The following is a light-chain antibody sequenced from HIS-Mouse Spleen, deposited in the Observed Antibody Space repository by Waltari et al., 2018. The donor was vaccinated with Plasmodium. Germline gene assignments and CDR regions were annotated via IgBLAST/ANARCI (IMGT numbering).Light chain of an antibody. J-gene: IGKJ3*01. CDR2: GAS. CDR3: QQYNNWSFT. Sequence: EIVMTQSPATLSVSPGERATLSCRASQSVSSNLAWYQPKPGQAPRLLSYGASTRATGIPARFSGSGSGTEFTLTISSLQSEDFAVYYCQQYNNWSFTFGPGTKVDIK. V-gene: IGKV3-15*01. CDR1: QSVSSN.